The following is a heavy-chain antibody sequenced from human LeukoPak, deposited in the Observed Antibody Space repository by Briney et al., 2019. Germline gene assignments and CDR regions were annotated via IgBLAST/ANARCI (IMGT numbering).Heavy chain of an antibody. Sequence: PGGSLRLSCTASGFAFGDYAMTWVRQAPGKGLEWVGFIRSKAYGGTTDYTASVKGRFSISRDDSKSTAYLQMNSLKTEDTAVYYCSRGRTSSQIWGQGTLVTVSS. D-gene: IGHD2-2*01. J-gene: IGHJ4*02. CDR1: GFAFGDYA. CDR2: IRSKAYGGTT. CDR3: SRGRTSSQI. V-gene: IGHV3-49*04.